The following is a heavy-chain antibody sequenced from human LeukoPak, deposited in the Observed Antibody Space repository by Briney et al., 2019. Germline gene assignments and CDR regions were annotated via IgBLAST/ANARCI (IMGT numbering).Heavy chain of an antibody. CDR3: ARGRKGLGVYSSSWHGDY. J-gene: IGHJ4*02. CDR1: GGSFSGYY. D-gene: IGHD6-13*01. Sequence: SETLSLTCAVYGGSFSGYYWSWIRQPPGKGLEWIGEINHSGSTNYNPSLKSRVTISVDTSKNQFSLKLSSVTAADTAVYYCARGRKGLGVYSSSWHGDYWGQGTLVTVSS. V-gene: IGHV4-34*01. CDR2: INHSGST.